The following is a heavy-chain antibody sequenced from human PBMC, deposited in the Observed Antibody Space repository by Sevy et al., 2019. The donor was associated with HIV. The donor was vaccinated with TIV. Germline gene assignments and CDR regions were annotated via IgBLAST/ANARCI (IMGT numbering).Heavy chain of an antibody. D-gene: IGHD3-16*02. V-gene: IGHV7-4-1*02. CDR3: ARQHSTYDYIWGSYRYVWFDP. CDR1: GYTFTSYA. Sequence: ASVKVSCKASGYTFTSYAMNWVRQAPGQGLEWMGWINTNTGNPTYAQGFTGRFFFSLDTSVSTAFLQISSLKAEDTAVYYCARQHSTYDYIWGSYRYVWFDPWGQGTLVTVSS. CDR2: INTNTGNP. J-gene: IGHJ5*02.